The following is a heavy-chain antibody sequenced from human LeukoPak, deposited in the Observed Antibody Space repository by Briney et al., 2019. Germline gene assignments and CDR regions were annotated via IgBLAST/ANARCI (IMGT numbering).Heavy chain of an antibody. CDR2: IYYSGST. Sequence: SETLSLTCTVSGGSISSYYWSWIRQPPGKGLEWIGYIYYSGSTNYNPSLKSRVTISVDTSKNQFSLKLSSVTAADTAVYYCANTIFGVVIANWFDPWGQGTLVTVSS. CDR3: ANTIFGVVIANWFDP. J-gene: IGHJ5*02. CDR1: GGSISSYY. D-gene: IGHD3-3*01. V-gene: IGHV4-59*01.